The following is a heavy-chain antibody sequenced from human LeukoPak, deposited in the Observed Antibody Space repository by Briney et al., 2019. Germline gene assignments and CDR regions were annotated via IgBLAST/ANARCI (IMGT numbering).Heavy chain of an antibody. V-gene: IGHV3-30*18. J-gene: IGHJ6*02. D-gene: IGHD2-15*01. CDR2: ISYDGSNN. Sequence: PGGSLRLSCAASGFTFRNYGMHWVRQAPGKGLEWVAVISYDGSNNYYADSVKGRFTISRDNSKNTLYLQMNSVRAEDTAVYYCAKVPGDIVVVVAATLPNYYGMDVWGQGTTVTVSS. CDR1: GFTFRNYG. CDR3: AKVPGDIVVVVAATLPNYYGMDV.